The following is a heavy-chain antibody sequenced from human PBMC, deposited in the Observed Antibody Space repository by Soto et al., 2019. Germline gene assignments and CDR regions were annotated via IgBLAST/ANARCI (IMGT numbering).Heavy chain of an antibody. CDR3: VVQQKPPWFNY. V-gene: IGHV5-51*01. CDR2: IYPGDSDT. CDR1: GYTFTGYW. J-gene: IGHJ4*02. D-gene: IGHD3-10*01. Sequence: PGESLKISCQGSGYTFTGYWIGWVRQMPGKGLEWMGIIYPGDSDTRYSPSFQGQVTISADKSINTAYLQWSSLKASDTAMYYCVVQQKPPWFNYWGQGTLVTGS.